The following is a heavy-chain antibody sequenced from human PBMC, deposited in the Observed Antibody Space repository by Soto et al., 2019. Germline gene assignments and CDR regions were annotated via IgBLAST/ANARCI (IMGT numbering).Heavy chain of an antibody. D-gene: IGHD4-17*01. CDR3: ARSSPYGDYNKGMDV. CDR2: ISYDGSNK. Sequence: QVQLVESGGGVVQPGRSLRLSCAASGFTFSSYAMHWVRQAPGKGLEWVAVISYDGSNKYYADSVKGRFTISRDNSKNTLYLQMNSLRAEDTAVYYCARSSPYGDYNKGMDVWGQGTTVTVSS. CDR1: GFTFSSYA. J-gene: IGHJ6*02. V-gene: IGHV3-30-3*01.